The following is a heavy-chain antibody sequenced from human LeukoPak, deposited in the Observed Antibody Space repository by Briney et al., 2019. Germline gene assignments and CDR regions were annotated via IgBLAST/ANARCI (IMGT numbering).Heavy chain of an antibody. CDR3: ARGGGDWNDAYQNAFDI. J-gene: IGHJ3*02. V-gene: IGHV4-34*01. CDR1: VGSFSGSY. Sequence: PSETLSLTCAVYVGSFSGSYWSWIRQSPGKGLEWIGEIIHSGSTTYNPSLKSRVTISIDTSKNQFSLKLSSVTAADTAVYYCARGGGDWNDAYQNAFDIWDQGTMGTVSS. D-gene: IGHD1-1*01. CDR2: IIHSGST.